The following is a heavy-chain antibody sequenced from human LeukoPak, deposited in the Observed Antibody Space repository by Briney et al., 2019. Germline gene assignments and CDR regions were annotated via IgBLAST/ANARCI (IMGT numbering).Heavy chain of an antibody. V-gene: IGHV3-23*01. CDR3: AKDPVYSSSSSYFDY. D-gene: IGHD6-6*01. Sequence: GGSLRLSCAASGFTFSSYAMSWVRQAPGKGLEWVSAISGSGGSAYSADSVKGRFTMSRDNSKSMLYLQMNSLRAEDTAVYYCAKDPVYSSSSSYFDYWGQGTLVTVSS. J-gene: IGHJ4*02. CDR2: ISGSGGSA. CDR1: GFTFSSYA.